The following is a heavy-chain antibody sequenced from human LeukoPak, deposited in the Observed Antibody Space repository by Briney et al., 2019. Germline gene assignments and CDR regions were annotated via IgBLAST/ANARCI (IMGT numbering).Heavy chain of an antibody. Sequence: GASVKVSCKASGGTFGSYAISWVRQAPGQGLEWMGGIIPIFGTANYAQKFQGRVTITADESTSTAYMELSSLRSEDTAVYYCARDLVPYSGYDLAIGYWGQGTLVTVSS. V-gene: IGHV1-69*13. CDR2: IIPIFGTA. J-gene: IGHJ4*02. CDR1: GGTFGSYA. CDR3: ARDLVPYSGYDLAIGY. D-gene: IGHD5-12*01.